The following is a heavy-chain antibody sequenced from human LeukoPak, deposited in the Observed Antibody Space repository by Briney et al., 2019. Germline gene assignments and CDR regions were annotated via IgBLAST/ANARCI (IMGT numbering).Heavy chain of an antibody. V-gene: IGHV3-23*01. J-gene: IGHJ4*02. Sequence: GGSLRLSCAASGSTFSSYAMSWVRQAPGKGLEWVSAISGSGGSTYYADSVKGRFTISRDNSKNTLYLQMNSLRAEDTAVYYCAKASNIAAEGAWYGDWGQGTLVTVSS. CDR2: ISGSGGST. CDR3: AKASNIAAEGAWYGD. D-gene: IGHD6-13*01. CDR1: GSTFSSYA.